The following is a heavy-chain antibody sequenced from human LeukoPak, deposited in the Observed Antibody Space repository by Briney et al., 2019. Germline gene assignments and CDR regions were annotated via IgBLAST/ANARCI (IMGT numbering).Heavy chain of an antibody. CDR2: INHSGST. J-gene: IGHJ6*03. V-gene: IGHV4-34*01. Sequence: SETLSLTCAVYGGSFSGYYWSWIRQPPGKGLEWIGEINHSGSTNYNPSLKSRVTISVDTSKNQFSLKLSSVTAADTAVYYCARPRYWNRSNYYMDVWGKGPRSPSP. CDR3: ARPRYWNRSNYYMDV. D-gene: IGHD1-1*01. CDR1: GGSFSGYY.